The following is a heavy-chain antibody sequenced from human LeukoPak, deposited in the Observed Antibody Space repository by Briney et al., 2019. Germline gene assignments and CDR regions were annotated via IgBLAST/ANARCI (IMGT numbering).Heavy chain of an antibody. J-gene: IGHJ6*03. V-gene: IGHV3-7*01. D-gene: IGHD2-8*01. CDR3: ARLRNGYYYYMDV. Sequence: GGSLRLSCAVSGFTFSNYWMSWVRQAPEKGLEWVANIKQDGREKYYVDSVKGRFTISRDNAKNSLYLQMNSLRAEDTAVYYCARLRNGYYYYMDVWGKGTTVTVSS. CDR1: GFTFSNYW. CDR2: IKQDGREK.